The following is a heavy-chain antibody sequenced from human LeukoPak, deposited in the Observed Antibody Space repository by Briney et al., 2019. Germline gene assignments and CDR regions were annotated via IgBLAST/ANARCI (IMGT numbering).Heavy chain of an antibody. CDR1: GFTFSSYA. D-gene: IGHD5-12*01. Sequence: GGSLRLSCTASGFTFSSYAMSWVRQAPGKGLEWVSVVSGSGGSTYYADSVKGRFTISRDNSKNTLYLQMNSLRADDTAVYYCAKARWVATIGDYFDYWGQGTLVTVSS. V-gene: IGHV3-23*01. CDR2: VSGSGGST. CDR3: AKARWVATIGDYFDY. J-gene: IGHJ4*02.